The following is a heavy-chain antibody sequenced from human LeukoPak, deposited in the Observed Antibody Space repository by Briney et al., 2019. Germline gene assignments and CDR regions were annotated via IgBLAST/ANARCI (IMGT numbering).Heavy chain of an antibody. D-gene: IGHD1-26*01. CDR1: GGSVRSYY. CDR2: IHNSGST. Sequence: SETLSLTCTVSGGSVRSYYWSWIRQPPGEGLEWIAYIHNSGSTNYNPSLKSRVTISVDTSKNHFSLKLSSVTAADTAVYYCVRDWEGFNSDIWGQGTMVTVSS. J-gene: IGHJ3*02. CDR3: VRDWEGFNSDI. V-gene: IGHV4-59*02.